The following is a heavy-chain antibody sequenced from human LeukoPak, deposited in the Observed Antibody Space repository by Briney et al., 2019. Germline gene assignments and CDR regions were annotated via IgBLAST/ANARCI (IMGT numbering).Heavy chain of an antibody. Sequence: GESLKISCKGSGYTFTSYWIGWVRQMPGKGLEWMGLRNPADSDTRYSPFFQGQVTISVDKSISTAYLEWSSLKASDTAMYYCARHVSSSRVAYDVWGQGTMVTVSS. CDR2: RNPADSDT. D-gene: IGHD2-2*01. V-gene: IGHV5-51*01. J-gene: IGHJ3*01. CDR1: GYTFTSYW. CDR3: ARHVSSSRVAYDV.